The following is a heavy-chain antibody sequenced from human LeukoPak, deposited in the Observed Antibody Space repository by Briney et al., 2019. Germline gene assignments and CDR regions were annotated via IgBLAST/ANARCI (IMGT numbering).Heavy chain of an antibody. Sequence: PGGSLRLSCAASGFMFSNFGMHWVRQAPGKGLEWVAVIWYDGSNKYYADSVKGRFTISRDNSKNTLYLQMNSLRAEDTAVYYCARDPLAALGDYFDYWGQGTLVTVSS. V-gene: IGHV3-33*01. D-gene: IGHD1-26*01. CDR3: ARDPLAALGDYFDY. J-gene: IGHJ4*02. CDR1: GFMFSNFG. CDR2: IWYDGSNK.